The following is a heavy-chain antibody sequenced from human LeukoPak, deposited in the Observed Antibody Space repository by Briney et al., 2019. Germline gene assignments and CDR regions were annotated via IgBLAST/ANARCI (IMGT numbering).Heavy chain of an antibody. CDR1: GYTFTSYA. D-gene: IGHD2-2*01. CDR2: ISAYNGNT. Sequence: GPSVNLSCKASGYTFTSYAISWVRQAPGKGLEWMGWISAYNGNTNYAQKLQGRVTMTTDTSTSTAYKELRSRRADDTAVYYCARGVGNIVVVPAYIDHWGQGTRVTVSS. J-gene: IGHJ4*02. CDR3: ARGVGNIVVVPAYIDH. V-gene: IGHV1-18*04.